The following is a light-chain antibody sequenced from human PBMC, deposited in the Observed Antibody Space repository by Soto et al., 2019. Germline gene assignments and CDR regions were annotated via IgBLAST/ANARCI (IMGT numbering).Light chain of an antibody. Sequence: DIQMTQSPSTLFASVVDRFTITFRASQSISSWLAWYQQKPGKAPKLLIYDASSLESGVPSRFSGSGSGTEFTLTISSLQPDDFATYYCQQYNSYPWTFGQGTKVDIK. J-gene: IGKJ1*01. CDR3: QQYNSYPWT. CDR2: DAS. CDR1: QSISSW. V-gene: IGKV1-5*01.